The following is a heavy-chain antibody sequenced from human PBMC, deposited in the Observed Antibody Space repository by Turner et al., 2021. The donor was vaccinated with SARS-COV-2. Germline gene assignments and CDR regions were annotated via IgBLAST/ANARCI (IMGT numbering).Heavy chain of an antibody. D-gene: IGHD3-22*01. CDR3: AKADRVMIVVVITLFDY. CDR2: ISGSGGST. Sequence: VQLVETGGGVVQPGRSLRLYCAASGFTFSSYGMQWVRQAPGKGLEWVSAISGSGGSTYYADSVKGRFTISRDNSKNTLYLQMNSLRAEDTAVYYCAKADRVMIVVVITLFDYWGQGTLVTVSS. V-gene: IGHV3-23*04. CDR1: GFTFSSYG. J-gene: IGHJ4*02.